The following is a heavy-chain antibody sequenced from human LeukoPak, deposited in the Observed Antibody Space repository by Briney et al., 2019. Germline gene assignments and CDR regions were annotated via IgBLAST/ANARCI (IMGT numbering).Heavy chain of an antibody. CDR3: ARDRSDAFDI. Sequence: SVKVSCKASGGTFSSYAISWVRQAPGQGLEWMGAIIPIFGTANYAQKFQGRVTITADESTSTAYMELSSLRSEDTAVYYCARDRSDAFDIWGQGTMVTVSS. CDR1: GGTFSSYA. V-gene: IGHV1-69*13. J-gene: IGHJ3*02. CDR2: IIPIFGTA.